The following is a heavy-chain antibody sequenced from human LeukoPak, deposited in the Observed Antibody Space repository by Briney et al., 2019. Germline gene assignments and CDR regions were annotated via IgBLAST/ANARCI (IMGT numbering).Heavy chain of an antibody. Sequence: GGSLRLSCAASGFTFTSYAMGWVRQAPGKGLEWVSTISSSGESTYCAYSVKGRFTISRDNSKNTLYLQMSSLRAEDTAVYYCARVLNSLAAAGTFDYWGQGTLVTVSS. CDR3: ARVLNSLAAAGTFDY. J-gene: IGHJ4*02. CDR2: ISSSGEST. CDR1: GFTFTSYA. D-gene: IGHD6-13*01. V-gene: IGHV3-23*01.